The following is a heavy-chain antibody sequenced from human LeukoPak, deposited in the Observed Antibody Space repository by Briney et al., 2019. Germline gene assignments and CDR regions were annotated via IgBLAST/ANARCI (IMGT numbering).Heavy chain of an antibody. CDR2: INHSGST. D-gene: IGHD6-6*01. J-gene: IGHJ5*02. Sequence: SETLSLTCAVYGGSFSGYYWSWIRQPPGKGLEWIGEINHSGSTNYNPSLKSRVTISVDTSKNQFSLRLSSVTAADTAVYYCARVVGNWFDPWGQGTLATVSS. V-gene: IGHV4-34*01. CDR1: GGSFSGYY. CDR3: ARVVGNWFDP.